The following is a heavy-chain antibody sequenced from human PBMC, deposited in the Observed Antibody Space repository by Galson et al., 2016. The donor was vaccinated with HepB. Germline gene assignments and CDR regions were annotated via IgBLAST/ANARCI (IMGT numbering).Heavy chain of an antibody. Sequence: SLRLSCAASGFAFSSYWMYWVRQPPGKRLVWVSRINSDGSRRTYADSVKGRFTISRDNARNTLYLQMDSLRAEATAVYYCARGGYDGYEIDYWGQGTLVSVSS. CDR1: GFAFSSYW. CDR2: INSDGSRR. V-gene: IGHV3-74*01. CDR3: ARGGYDGYEIDY. D-gene: IGHD5-12*01. J-gene: IGHJ4*02.